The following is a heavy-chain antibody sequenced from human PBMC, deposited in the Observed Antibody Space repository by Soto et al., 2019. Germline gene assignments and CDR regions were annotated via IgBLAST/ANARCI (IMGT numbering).Heavy chain of an antibody. CDR1: GFTFSSFA. CDR3: AKGSRGAYYYCMDV. CDR2: ISNSGGTT. V-gene: IGHV3-23*01. Sequence: EVQMLESGGGLVQPGGSLRLSCAASGFTFSSFAMNWVRQAPGKGLELVSSISNSGGTTSYADSVKGRFTISRDNSKNTLYLQMNSLRAEDTAVYYCAKGSRGAYYYCMDVWDKGTTVTVSS. J-gene: IGHJ6*03.